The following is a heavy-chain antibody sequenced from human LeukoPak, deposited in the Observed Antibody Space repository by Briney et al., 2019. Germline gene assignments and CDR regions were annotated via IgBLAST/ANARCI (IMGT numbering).Heavy chain of an antibody. CDR3: VREGIVVVVAAFDY. CDR1: GYTFTGYY. Sequence: ASVKVSCKASGYTFTGYYMHWVRQAPGQGLEWMGWINPNSGGTNYAQKFQGRVTMTRDTSISTAYMELSRLRSDDTAVYYCVREGIVVVVAAFDYWGQGTLVTVSS. V-gene: IGHV1-2*02. CDR2: INPNSGGT. D-gene: IGHD2-15*01. J-gene: IGHJ4*02.